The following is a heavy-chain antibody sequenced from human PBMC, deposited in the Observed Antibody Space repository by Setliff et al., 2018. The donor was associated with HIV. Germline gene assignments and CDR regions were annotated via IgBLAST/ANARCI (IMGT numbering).Heavy chain of an antibody. CDR3: VREFSWSAFYFDS. J-gene: IGHJ4*02. V-gene: IGHV1-18*01. CDR2: SHTYNGNV. D-gene: IGHD2-8*02. Sequence: ASVKVSCKASGYTFTTSAISWVRQAPGQGLQWMGWSHTYNGNVNYARNFRGRVTMTTDASTSTAFMELYNLRSDDTAVYYCVREFSWSAFYFDSWGQGTLVTV. CDR1: GYTFTTSA.